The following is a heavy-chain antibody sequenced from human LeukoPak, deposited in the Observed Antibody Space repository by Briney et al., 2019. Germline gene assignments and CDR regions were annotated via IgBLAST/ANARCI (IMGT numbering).Heavy chain of an antibody. D-gene: IGHD1-14*01. J-gene: IGHJ6*02. CDR3: ATLSDRNFYYSYGLDV. Sequence: GGSLRLSCAAAGFTLSTYEMNWVRQAPGKGLEWVAYIGRYGVTTYYADSVKGRFTISGDNAKNSLNLQMNSLRAEDTAVYYCATLSDRNFYYSYGLDVWGQGTTVTVS. V-gene: IGHV3-48*03. CDR1: GFTLSTYE. CDR2: IGRYGVTT.